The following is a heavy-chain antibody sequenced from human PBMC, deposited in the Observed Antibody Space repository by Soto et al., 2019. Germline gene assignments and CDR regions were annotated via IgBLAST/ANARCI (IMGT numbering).Heavy chain of an antibody. CDR2: RNPNSNNT. Sequence: QVQLVQSGAEVKTPGASVKVSCKASGYTFASYDMNWVRQAPGQGLEWMGWRNPNSNNTGYAQKFQGRLTMTRDIAWRIAHMELSSLRNEATAVYYCARSDGYHFNWLDSWGQGTLVTVSA. D-gene: IGHD2-21*01. J-gene: IGHJ5*01. V-gene: IGHV1-8*01. CDR1: GYTFASYD. CDR3: ARSDGYHFNWLDS.